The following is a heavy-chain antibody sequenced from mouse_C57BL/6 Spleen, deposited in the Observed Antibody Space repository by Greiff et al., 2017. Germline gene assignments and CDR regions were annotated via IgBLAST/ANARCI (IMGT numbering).Heavy chain of an antibody. J-gene: IGHJ3*01. CDR3: ARGDYGSSPWFAY. CDR1: GYTFTSYW. V-gene: IGHV1-53*01. CDR2: INPSNGGT. Sequence: QVQLQQPGTELVKPGASVKLSCKASGYTFTSYWMHWVKQRPGQGLEWIGNINPSNGGTNYNEKFKSKATLTVDKSPSTAYMQLSSLTSEDSAVYYCARGDYGSSPWFAYWGQGTLVTVSA. D-gene: IGHD1-1*01.